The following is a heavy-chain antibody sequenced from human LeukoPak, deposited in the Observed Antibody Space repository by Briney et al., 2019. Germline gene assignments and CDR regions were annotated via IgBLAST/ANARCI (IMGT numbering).Heavy chain of an antibody. CDR2: IGGSGAAT. V-gene: IGHV3-23*01. CDR1: GFTFSSYT. Sequence: GGSLRLSCAASGFTFSSYTMSWVRQAPGKGLEWLSSIGGSGAATYYADSVKGRFTISRDNSKNTLYLLMTSLRAEDTAVYYCANRIVGAKHFDYWGQGTLVTVSS. D-gene: IGHD1-26*01. J-gene: IGHJ4*02. CDR3: ANRIVGAKHFDY.